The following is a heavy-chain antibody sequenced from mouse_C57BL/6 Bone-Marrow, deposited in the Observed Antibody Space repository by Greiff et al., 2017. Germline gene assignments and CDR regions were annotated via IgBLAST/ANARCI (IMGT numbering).Heavy chain of an antibody. Sequence: VMLVESGAELARPGASVKLSCKASGYTFTSYGISWVKQRTGQGLEWIGEIYPRSGNTYYTEKFKGKATLTADKSSSTAYMELRSLTSEDSAVYFCARWGNWDGYWGEGTTLTVSS. CDR2: IYPRSGNT. V-gene: IGHV1-81*01. D-gene: IGHD4-1*01. J-gene: IGHJ2*01. CDR1: GYTFTSYG. CDR3: ARWGNWDGY.